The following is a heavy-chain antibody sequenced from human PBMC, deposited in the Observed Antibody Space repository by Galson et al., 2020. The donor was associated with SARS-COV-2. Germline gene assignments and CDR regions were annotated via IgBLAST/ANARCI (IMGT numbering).Heavy chain of an antibody. CDR3: ARDPPTNTMTREGDAFDI. Sequence: ASVKVSCKASGYTFTSYGISWVRQAPGQGLEWMGWISAYNGNTNYAQKLQGRVTMTTDTSTSTAYMELRSLRSDDTAVYYCARDPPTNTMTREGDAFDIWGQGTMVTVSS. CDR2: ISAYNGNT. CDR1: GYTFTSYG. J-gene: IGHJ3*02. V-gene: IGHV1-18*01. D-gene: IGHD3-22*01.